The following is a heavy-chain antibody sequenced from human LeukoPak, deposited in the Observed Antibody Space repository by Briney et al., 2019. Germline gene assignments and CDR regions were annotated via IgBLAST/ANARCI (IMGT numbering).Heavy chain of an antibody. CDR2: IYTSGST. J-gene: IGHJ4*02. D-gene: IGHD3-3*01. CDR1: GGSISSCY. V-gene: IGHV4-4*07. CDR3: ASSITIFGVATPRGDY. Sequence: SETLSLTCTVSGGSISSCYWSWIRQPAGKGLEWIGRIYTSGSTNYNPSLKSRVTISLDTSKNQFSLKLSSVTAADTAVYYCASSITIFGVATPRGDYWGQGTLVTVSS.